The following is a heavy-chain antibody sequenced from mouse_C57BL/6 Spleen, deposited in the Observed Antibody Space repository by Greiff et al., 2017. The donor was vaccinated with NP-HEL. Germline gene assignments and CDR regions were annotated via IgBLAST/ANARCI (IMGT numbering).Heavy chain of an antibody. CDR2: INPNNGGT. V-gene: IGHV1-22*01. J-gene: IGHJ3*01. CDR1: GYTFTDYN. CDR3: ARTLYSNYAAWFAY. D-gene: IGHD2-5*01. Sequence: EVQLQQSGPELVKPGASVKMSCKASGYTFTDYNMHWVKQSHGKSLEWIGYINPNNGGTSYNQKFMGKATLTVNKSSSTAYMELRSLTSEDSAVYYCARTLYSNYAAWFAYWGQGTLVTVSA.